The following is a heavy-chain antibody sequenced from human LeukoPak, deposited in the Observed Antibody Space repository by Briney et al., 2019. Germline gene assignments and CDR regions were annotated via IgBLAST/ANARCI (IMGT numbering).Heavy chain of an antibody. Sequence: SETLSLTCIVSGGSITSSGYYWGWIRQPPGKGLECVGNIYSSGTTYYNPSRNSRVTISIDSSKSQFSLRLSSVTAADTAMYYCVQNMPATIEHWGQGTLVSVSS. V-gene: IGHV4-39*01. CDR3: VQNMPATIEH. J-gene: IGHJ1*01. CDR2: IYSSGTT. CDR1: GGSITSSGYY. D-gene: IGHD1-7*01.